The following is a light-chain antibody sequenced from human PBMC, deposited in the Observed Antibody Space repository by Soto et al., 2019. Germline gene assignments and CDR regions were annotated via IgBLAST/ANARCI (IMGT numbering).Light chain of an antibody. CDR3: HQYNKWPRT. J-gene: IGKJ1*01. V-gene: IGKV1-9*01. Sequence: IQLTESPSSLSASVGDRVTITCRASQGIGSYLAWYQQKPGEAPKLLLFAASTLQSGVPSRFSGSGSGTEFTLTMSSLQSEDFAVYYCHQYNKWPRTFGSGTMVDIK. CDR1: QGIGSY. CDR2: AAS.